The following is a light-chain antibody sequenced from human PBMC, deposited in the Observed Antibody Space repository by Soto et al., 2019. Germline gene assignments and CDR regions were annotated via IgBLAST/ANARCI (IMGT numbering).Light chain of an antibody. CDR2: GAS. Sequence: EIVLTQSPATLSLSPGERATLSCRASQSVSSYLAWYQQRPGQAPRLLISGASRRATGIPDRFSGSGSGTDFTLTISRLEPEDFALYYCQQYGTSPITFGQGTRLE. CDR1: QSVSSY. V-gene: IGKV3-20*01. J-gene: IGKJ5*01. CDR3: QQYGTSPIT.